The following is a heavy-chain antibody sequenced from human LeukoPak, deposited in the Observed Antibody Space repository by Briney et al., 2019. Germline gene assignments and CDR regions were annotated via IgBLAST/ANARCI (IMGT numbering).Heavy chain of an antibody. D-gene: IGHD2-2*02. CDR2: INPSGGNT. V-gene: IGHV1-46*01. J-gene: IGHJ4*02. Sequence: ASVKASCKTSGYSFTSNYMHWVRQAPGQGLEWMGIINPSGGNTMYAQKFQGRVTMTRDTSTSTVYMELSSLRSEDTAVYYCAREGGCSSLSCYTFDFWGQGTLVTVSS. CDR1: GYSFTSNY. CDR3: AREGGCSSLSCYTFDF.